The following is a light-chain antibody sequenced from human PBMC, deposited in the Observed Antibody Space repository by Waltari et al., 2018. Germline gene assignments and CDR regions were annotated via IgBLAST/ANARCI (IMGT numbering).Light chain of an antibody. CDR1: SSDVGGSHY. CDR2: DVS. V-gene: IGLV2-14*03. Sequence: QSALTQPASVSGSPGQAITISCPGTSSDVGGSHYVSWYQQHPGKAPNLMIYDVSNRPSGVSNRFSGSKSGNTASLTISGLQAEDEADYYCSSYTSSSTLGFGTGTKVTVL. CDR3: SSYTSSSTLG. J-gene: IGLJ1*01.